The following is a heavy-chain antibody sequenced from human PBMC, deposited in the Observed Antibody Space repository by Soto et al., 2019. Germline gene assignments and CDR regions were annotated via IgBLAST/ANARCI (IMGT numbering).Heavy chain of an antibody. Sequence: SETLSLTCTVSGGSISSGDYYLSWIRQPPGKGLEWIGYIYYSGSTYYNPSLKSRVTISVDTSKNQFSLKLSSVTAAGTAVYYCAIIAVAYDYWGQGTLVTVSS. CDR3: AIIAVAYDY. CDR1: GGSISSGDYY. V-gene: IGHV4-30-4*01. D-gene: IGHD6-19*01. CDR2: IYYSGST. J-gene: IGHJ4*02.